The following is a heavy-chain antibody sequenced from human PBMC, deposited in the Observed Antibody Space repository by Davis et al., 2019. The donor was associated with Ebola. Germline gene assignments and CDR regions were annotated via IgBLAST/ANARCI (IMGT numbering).Heavy chain of an antibody. Sequence: GESLKISCKGSGYSFTSYWIGWVRQMPGKGLEWMGIIYPGDSDTRYSPSFQGQVTISADKSIKAAFLHWSSLKASDTAMYYCASLRRTITGMDDAFDIWGQGTMVTVSS. D-gene: IGHD2-8*02. V-gene: IGHV5-51*01. CDR2: IYPGDSDT. CDR3: ASLRRTITGMDDAFDI. CDR1: GYSFTSYW. J-gene: IGHJ3*02.